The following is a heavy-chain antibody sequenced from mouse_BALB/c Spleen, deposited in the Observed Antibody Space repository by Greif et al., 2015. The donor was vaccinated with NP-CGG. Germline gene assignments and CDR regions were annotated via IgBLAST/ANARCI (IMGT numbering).Heavy chain of an antibody. Sequence: EVHLVESGGGLVKPGGSLKISCAASGFAFSSYDMSWVRQTPEKRLEWVAYISSGGGSTYYPDTVKGRFTIARDNAKSSLYLQMSSLKSEDTAMYYCARHGYGNYYFDYWGQGTTLTVSS. J-gene: IGHJ2*01. CDR2: ISSGGGST. CDR1: GFAFSSYD. V-gene: IGHV5-12-1*01. CDR3: ARHGYGNYYFDY. D-gene: IGHD2-10*02.